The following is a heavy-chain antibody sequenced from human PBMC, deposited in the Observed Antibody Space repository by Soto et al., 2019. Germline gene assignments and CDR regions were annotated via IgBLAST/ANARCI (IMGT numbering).Heavy chain of an antibody. CDR3: TTLNYGGDG. V-gene: IGHV3-15*01. Sequence: EVQLVESGGGLVKPGGSLRLSCAASGFSFSNAWMSWVRQLPGKGLEWVGHIKSKTDGGTADYAAPVKGRFTISRDDSKNTLYLQMNSLKTEDTAMFYWTTLNYGGDGWGQGTTVTVSS. CDR1: GFSFSNAW. J-gene: IGHJ6*02. CDR2: IKSKTDGGTA.